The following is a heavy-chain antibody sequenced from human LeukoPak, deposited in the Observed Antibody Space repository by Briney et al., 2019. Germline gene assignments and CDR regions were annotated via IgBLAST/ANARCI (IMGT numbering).Heavy chain of an antibody. CDR3: ARGLPAATGNDFDY. D-gene: IGHD6-13*01. CDR2: IGTAAGDI. Sequence: RGCLRLSCAASGFTFSNYDMHWVRQAPGKGLEWVSAIGTAAGDIYYTDSVKGRFTISRETARNSLYLQMNSLRAGDTAVYYCARGLPAATGNDFDYWGQGILVTVSS. V-gene: IGHV3-13*04. CDR1: GFTFSNYD. J-gene: IGHJ4*02.